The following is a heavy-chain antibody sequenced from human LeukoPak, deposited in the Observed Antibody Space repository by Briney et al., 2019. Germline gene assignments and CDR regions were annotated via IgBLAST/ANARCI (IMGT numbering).Heavy chain of an antibody. V-gene: IGHV3-30*02. CDR1: GFTFSRYG. D-gene: IGHD3-10*01. J-gene: IGHJ5*02. CDR3: VRTGILKNWFDP. Sequence: GGSLRLSCAASGFTFSRYGMHWVRQAPGKGLAWVAFIPYHENNEYYADSVKGRFTISRDDSKNTVYLQMNSLRAEDTAVYYCVRTGILKNWFDPWGQGTLVTVSS. CDR2: IPYHENNE.